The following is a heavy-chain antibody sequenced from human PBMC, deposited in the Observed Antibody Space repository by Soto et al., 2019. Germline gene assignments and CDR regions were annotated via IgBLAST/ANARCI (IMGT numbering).Heavy chain of an antibody. Sequence: GVPVRLSCAGSGCTFRSYSMNWVRHAPGKGLEWVSSISSSSSYIYYADSVKGRFTISRDNAKNSLYLQMNSLRAEDTAVYYCARAVAAVGGAFDIWGQGTMVTVSS. D-gene: IGHD6-19*01. V-gene: IGHV3-21*01. J-gene: IGHJ3*02. CDR3: ARAVAAVGGAFDI. CDR2: ISSSSSYI. CDR1: GCTFRSYS.